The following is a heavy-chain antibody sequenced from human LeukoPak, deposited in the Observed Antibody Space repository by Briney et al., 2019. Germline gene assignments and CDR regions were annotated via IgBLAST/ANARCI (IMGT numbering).Heavy chain of an antibody. V-gene: IGHV4-59*01. D-gene: IGHD3-10*01. CDR1: GGSISSYY. Sequence: SETLSLTCTVSGGSISSYYWSWIRQPPGKGLEWIGYIYYSGSTNYNPSLKSRVTISVDRSKNQFSVKLTSVTAADTAVYYCARMIRGVTTVDYWGQGTLVTVSS. CDR3: ARMIRGVTTVDY. CDR2: IYYSGST. J-gene: IGHJ4*02.